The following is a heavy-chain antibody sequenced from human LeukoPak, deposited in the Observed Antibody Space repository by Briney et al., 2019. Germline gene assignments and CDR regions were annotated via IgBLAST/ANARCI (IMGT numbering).Heavy chain of an antibody. Sequence: GGSLRLYCAASGFTFSSYGMHWVRQAPGKGLEWVAVISYDGSNKYYADSVKGRFTISRDNSKNTLYLQMDSLRAEDTAVYYCAKSDFWSGSGVDYWGQGTLVTVSS. CDR2: ISYDGSNK. CDR3: AKSDFWSGSGVDY. J-gene: IGHJ4*02. D-gene: IGHD3-3*01. V-gene: IGHV3-30*18. CDR1: GFTFSSYG.